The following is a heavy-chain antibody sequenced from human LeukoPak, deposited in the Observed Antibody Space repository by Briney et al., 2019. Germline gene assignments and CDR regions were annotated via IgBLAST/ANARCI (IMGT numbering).Heavy chain of an antibody. CDR2: ISTSSSYR. D-gene: IGHD5-12*01. Sequence: GGSLRLSCAASGFTFTNFGMNWVRQAPGKGLEWVSSISTSSSYRYYVDSVKGRFTISRDNAKNSLYLQMDSLRAEDTAVYYCTRGGTRVTTISSSDYWGQGTLVTVSS. J-gene: IGHJ4*02. CDR1: GFTFTNFG. CDR3: TRGGTRVTTISSSDY. V-gene: IGHV3-21*01.